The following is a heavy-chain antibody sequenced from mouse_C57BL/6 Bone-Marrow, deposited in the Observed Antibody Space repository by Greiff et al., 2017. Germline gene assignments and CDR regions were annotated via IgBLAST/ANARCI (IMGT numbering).Heavy chain of an antibody. V-gene: IGHV5-9*01. CDR2: ISGGGGNT. CDR1: GFTFSSYT. Sequence: EVMLVESGGGLVKPGGSLKLSCAASGFTFSSYTMSWVRQTPEKRLQWVAAISGGGGNTYSPDSVKGRFTISRTNDKNILYLQMSSLRSEDTALYYCSRQVTTVLATKYFDVWGTGTTVTVSS. D-gene: IGHD1-1*01. CDR3: SRQVTTVLATKYFDV. J-gene: IGHJ1*03.